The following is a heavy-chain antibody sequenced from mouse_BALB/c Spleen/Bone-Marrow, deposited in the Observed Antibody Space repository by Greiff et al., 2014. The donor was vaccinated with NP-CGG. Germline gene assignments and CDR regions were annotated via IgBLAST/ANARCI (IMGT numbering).Heavy chain of an antibody. CDR2: INPNNGGT. CDR3: ARKDYGYNYVMDY. CDR1: GYTFTEYT. J-gene: IGHJ4*01. D-gene: IGHD1-2*01. V-gene: IGHV1-18*01. Sequence: DVHLVESGPELVKPGASVKISCKTSGYTFTEYTMHWVKQSHGKSLEWIGGINPNNGGTIYNQKFEGKATLTVDKSSSTAYMELRSLTSEDSAVYYCARKDYGYNYVMDYWGQGTSVTVSS.